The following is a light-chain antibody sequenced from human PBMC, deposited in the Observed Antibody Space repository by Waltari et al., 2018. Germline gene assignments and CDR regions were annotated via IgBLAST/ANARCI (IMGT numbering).Light chain of an antibody. V-gene: IGLV3-25*03. CDR2: KDT. Sequence: SYELTQPPSVSVSPGQTARITCSGDAFPRQFADGYQQKPGQAPVLVIYKDTERPSGIPERFSGSSSGTTVTLTIRGVQAEDEADYYCLSADSSGPYLYVFGTGTTVTVL. J-gene: IGLJ1*01. CDR1: AFPRQF. CDR3: LSADSSGPYLYV.